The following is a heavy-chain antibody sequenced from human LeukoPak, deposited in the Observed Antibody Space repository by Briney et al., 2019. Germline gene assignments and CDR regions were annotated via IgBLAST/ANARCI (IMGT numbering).Heavy chain of an antibody. J-gene: IGHJ4*02. CDR3: AKRRGSSWYQDIEY. CDR2: INSDGSST. Sequence: GGSLRLSCAASGFTFSSYWMHWVRQAPGKGLVWVSRINSDGSSTRYADSVKGRFTISRDNTKNTLYLQMNSLRAEDTAVYYCAKRRGSSWYQDIEYWGQGTLVTVSS. D-gene: IGHD6-13*01. CDR1: GFTFSSYW. V-gene: IGHV3-74*01.